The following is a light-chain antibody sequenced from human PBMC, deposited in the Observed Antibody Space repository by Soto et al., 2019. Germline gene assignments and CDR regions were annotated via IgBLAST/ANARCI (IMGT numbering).Light chain of an antibody. Sequence: QSALTQPRSVSGSPGQSVTISCTGTSSDIGGYKYVSWYQQHPGKAPKLMIYDVTRRPSGVPDRFSGSKSGNTASLTISGLQAEDEADYYCCSCAGNWMFGGGTKVTVL. CDR1: SSDIGGYKY. J-gene: IGLJ3*02. V-gene: IGLV2-11*01. CDR3: CSCAGNWM. CDR2: DVT.